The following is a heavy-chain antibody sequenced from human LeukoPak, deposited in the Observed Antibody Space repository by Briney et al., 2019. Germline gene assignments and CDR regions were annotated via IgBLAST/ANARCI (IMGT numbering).Heavy chain of an antibody. D-gene: IGHD5-24*01. CDR1: GGSISSSNW. Sequence: SETLSLTCAVSGGSISSSNWWSWVRQPPGKGLEWIGEIYHSESTNYNPSLKSRVTISVDKSKNQFSLKLSSVTAADTAVYYCARDSRDGYNPFDYWGQGTLVTVSS. CDR3: ARDSRDGYNPFDY. J-gene: IGHJ4*02. CDR2: IYHSEST. V-gene: IGHV4-4*02.